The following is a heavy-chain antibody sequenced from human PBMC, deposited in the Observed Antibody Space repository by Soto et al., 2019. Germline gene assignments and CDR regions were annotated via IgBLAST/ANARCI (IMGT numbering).Heavy chain of an antibody. CDR1: GYTFTSYY. J-gene: IGHJ6*02. CDR3: ARDRIVVVVPYYYGMDV. Sequence: ASVKVSCKASGYTFTSYYMHWVRQAPGQGLEWMGIINPSGGSTSYAQKSQGRVTMTRDTSTSTVYMELSSLRSEDTAVYYCARDRIVVVVPYYYGMDVWGQGTTVTVSS. V-gene: IGHV1-46*01. D-gene: IGHD2-15*01. CDR2: INPSGGST.